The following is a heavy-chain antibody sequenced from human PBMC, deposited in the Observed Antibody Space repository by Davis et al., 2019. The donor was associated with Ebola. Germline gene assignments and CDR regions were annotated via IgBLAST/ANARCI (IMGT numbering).Heavy chain of an antibody. CDR2: ISYDGSNK. V-gene: IGHV3-30*04. CDR1: GFTFSSYA. Sequence: PGGSLRLSCAASGFTFSSYAMHWVRQAPGKGLEWVAVISYDGSNKYYADSVKGRFTISRDNSKNTLYLQMNSLRAEDTAVYYCARGEYSSLNDPWGQGTLVTVSS. D-gene: IGHD6-6*01. J-gene: IGHJ5*02. CDR3: ARGEYSSLNDP.